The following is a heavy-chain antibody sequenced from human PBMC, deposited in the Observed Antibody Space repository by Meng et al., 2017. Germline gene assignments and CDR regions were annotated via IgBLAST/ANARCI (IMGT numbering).Heavy chain of an antibody. D-gene: IGHD6-19*01. Sequence: QVTLQQWGQGLLKPSETLSLTCAVYGGSFSGYYWSWIRQPPGKGLEWIGEINRSGSTNYNPSLKSRVTISVDTSKNQFSLKLNSVTAADTAVYYCAREIAVAAHYYWYFDLWGRGTLVTVSS. V-gene: IGHV4-34*02. CDR3: AREIAVAAHYYWYFDL. CDR1: GGSFSGYY. J-gene: IGHJ2*01. CDR2: INRSGST.